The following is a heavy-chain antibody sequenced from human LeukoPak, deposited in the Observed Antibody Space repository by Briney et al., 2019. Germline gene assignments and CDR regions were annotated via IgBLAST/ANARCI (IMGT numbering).Heavy chain of an antibody. Sequence: ASVKVSCKASGYTFTSYGISWVRQAPGQGLEWMGWISAYNGNTNYAQKLQGRVTITADESTSTAYMELSSLRSEDTAVYYCARERIAAAEVWYFDLWGRGTLVTVSS. J-gene: IGHJ2*01. CDR2: ISAYNGNT. CDR1: GYTFTSYG. CDR3: ARERIAAAEVWYFDL. V-gene: IGHV1-18*01. D-gene: IGHD6-13*01.